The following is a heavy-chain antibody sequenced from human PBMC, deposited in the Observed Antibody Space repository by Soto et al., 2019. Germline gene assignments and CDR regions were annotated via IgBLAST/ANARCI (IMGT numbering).Heavy chain of an antibody. CDR3: ARGPLYHY. J-gene: IGHJ4*02. Sequence: QVQLQESGPGRVKPSQTLSLTCTVSGGSISSGDYYWSWIRQPPGKGLEWIGYIYYRVSTYDNPSLKSRVTISVATSKNQFALKLSSVTAADTAVYYCARGPLYHYWGQGTLVTVSS. V-gene: IGHV4-30-4*01. CDR2: IYYRVST. CDR1: GGSISSGDYY.